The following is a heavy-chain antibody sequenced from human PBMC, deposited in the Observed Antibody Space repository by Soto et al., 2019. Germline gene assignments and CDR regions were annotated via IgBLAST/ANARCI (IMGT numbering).Heavy chain of an antibody. CDR2: ISYDGSNK. CDR3: AKEHRDGYKYY. J-gene: IGHJ4*02. D-gene: IGHD5-12*01. Sequence: PGGSLRLSCAASGFTFSSYGMHWVRQAPGKGLEWVAVISYDGSNKYYADSVKGRFTISRDNSKNTLYLQMNSLRAEDTAVYYCAKEHRDGYKYYWGQGTLVTVSS. CDR1: GFTFSSYG. V-gene: IGHV3-30*18.